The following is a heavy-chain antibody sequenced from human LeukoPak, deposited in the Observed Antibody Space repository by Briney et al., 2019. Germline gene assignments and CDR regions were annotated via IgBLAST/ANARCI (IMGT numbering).Heavy chain of an antibody. V-gene: IGHV4-61*08. J-gene: IGHJ4*02. D-gene: IGHD5-12*01. CDR3: AREYSAFDY. Sequence: SETLSLTCTVSGDPITTSSDYKWTWLRQTPRKGLEWIGYIYYSGSTNYNPSLQSRVTISVDTSNNQFSLKLTSVTAADTAVYYCAREYSAFDYWGQGTLVTVSS. CDR1: GDPITTSSDY. CDR2: IYYSGST.